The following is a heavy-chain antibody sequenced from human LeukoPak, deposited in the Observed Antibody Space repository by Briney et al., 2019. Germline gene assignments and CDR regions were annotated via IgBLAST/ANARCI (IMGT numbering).Heavy chain of an antibody. D-gene: IGHD3-22*01. Sequence: GGSLRLSCAASGFTFSSYEMNWVRQAPGKGLEWVSYIGSTGSTIHYADSVKGRFTMSRDNAKNSLYLQMNSLRAEDTALYYCARDPGSSGYADYWGQGTLVTVSS. CDR2: IGSTGSTI. CDR3: ARDPGSSGYADY. CDR1: GFTFSSYE. V-gene: IGHV3-48*03. J-gene: IGHJ4*02.